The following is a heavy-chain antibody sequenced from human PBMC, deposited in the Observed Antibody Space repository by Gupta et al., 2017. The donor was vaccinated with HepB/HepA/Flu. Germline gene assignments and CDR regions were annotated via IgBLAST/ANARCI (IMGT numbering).Heavy chain of an antibody. D-gene: IGHD6-13*01. CDR2: IIPILGIA. CDR1: GGTFSSYA. V-gene: IGHV1-69*04. CDR3: ARPVGSAGYSSSFDY. Sequence: QVQLVQSGAEVKKPGSSVKVSCKASGGTFSSYAISWVRQAPGQGLEWMGRIIPILGIANYAQKFQGRVTITADKSTSTAYMELSGLRSEDTAVYYCARPVGSAGYSSSFDYWGQGTLVTVSS. J-gene: IGHJ4*02.